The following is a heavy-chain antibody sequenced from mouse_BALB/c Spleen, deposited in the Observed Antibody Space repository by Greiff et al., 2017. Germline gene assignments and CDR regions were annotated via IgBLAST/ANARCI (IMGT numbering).Heavy chain of an antibody. Sequence: DVKLQESGPGLVKPSQSLSLTCTVTGYSITSDYAWNWIRQFPGNKLEWMGYISYSGSTSYNPSLKSRISITRDTSKNQFFLQLNSVTTEDTATYYCAREGGLMDFDYWGQGTTLTVSS. CDR1: GYSITSDYA. J-gene: IGHJ2*01. D-gene: IGHD2-3*01. V-gene: IGHV3-2*02. CDR3: AREGGLMDFDY. CDR2: ISYSGST.